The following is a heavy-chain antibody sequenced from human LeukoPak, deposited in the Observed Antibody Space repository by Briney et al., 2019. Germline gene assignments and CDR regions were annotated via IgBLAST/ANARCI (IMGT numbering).Heavy chain of an antibody. CDR1: GGSISSYY. D-gene: IGHD3-3*02. CDR3: ARLSSYGIYYSDY. J-gene: IGHJ4*02. Sequence: SETLSLTCTVSGGSISSYYWSWIRQPPGKGLEWIGYIYYSGSTNYNPSLKSRVTISVDTSKNQFSRKLSSVTAADTAVYYCARLSSYGIYYSDYWGQGTLVTVSS. V-gene: IGHV4-59*01. CDR2: IYYSGST.